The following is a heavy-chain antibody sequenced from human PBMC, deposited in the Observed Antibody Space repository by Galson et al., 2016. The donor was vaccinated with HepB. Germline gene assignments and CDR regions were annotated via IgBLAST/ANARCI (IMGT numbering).Heavy chain of an antibody. CDR1: GASITSYY. CDR3: AKGYGDYVSFFDFDL. J-gene: IGHJ4*02. Sequence: ETLSLTCTVSGASITSYYWSWIRQPPGKGLEWIGYINYSGTTTYNPSLKSRVTISVDTSKTQFSLKLMSVTAADTAVYYCAKGYGDYVSFFDFDLWGQGTLVTVSP. CDR2: INYSGTT. V-gene: IGHV4-59*01. D-gene: IGHD4-17*01.